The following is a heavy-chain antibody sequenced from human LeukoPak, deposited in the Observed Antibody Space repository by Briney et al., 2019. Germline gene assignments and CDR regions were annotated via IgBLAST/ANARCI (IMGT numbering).Heavy chain of an antibody. Sequence: QPGRSLRLSCAASGFTFSSYAMHWVRQAPGKGLEWVAVISYDGSNKYYADSVKGRFTISRDNSKNTLYLQMNSLRAEDTAVYYCAKAESGFVAAAGDYWGQGTLVTVSS. J-gene: IGHJ4*02. D-gene: IGHD6-13*01. CDR1: GFTFSSYA. CDR3: AKAESGFVAAAGDY. CDR2: ISYDGSNK. V-gene: IGHV3-30-3*01.